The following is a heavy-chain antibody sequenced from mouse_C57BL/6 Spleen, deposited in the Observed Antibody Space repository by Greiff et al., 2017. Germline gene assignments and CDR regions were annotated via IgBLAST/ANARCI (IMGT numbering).Heavy chain of an antibody. CDR1: GYTFTSYW. Sequence: QVQLQQPGAELVKPGASVKLSCKASGYTFTSYWMQWVKQRPGQGLEWIGEIDPSDSYTNYNQKFKGKATLTVDTSSSTAYMQLSSLTSEDSAVYYCASPGSSPWFAYWGQGTLVTVSA. V-gene: IGHV1-50*01. J-gene: IGHJ3*01. CDR2: IDPSDSYT. D-gene: IGHD1-1*01. CDR3: ASPGSSPWFAY.